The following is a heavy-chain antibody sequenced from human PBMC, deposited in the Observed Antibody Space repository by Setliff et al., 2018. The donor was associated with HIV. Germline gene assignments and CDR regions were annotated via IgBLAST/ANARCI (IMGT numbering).Heavy chain of an antibody. CDR2: ISAYNGNT. J-gene: IGHJ4*02. D-gene: IGHD1-26*01. CDR1: GYTFTTYD. CDR3: ARESGSYYRDLDY. V-gene: IGHV1-18*01. Sequence: GASVKVSCKPSGYTFTTYDINWVRQAPGQGLEWMGWISAYNGNTRYAQKLQGRVTMTTDASTSTAYMELRSLRSDDTAVYYCARESGSYYRDLDYWGQGTLVTVSS.